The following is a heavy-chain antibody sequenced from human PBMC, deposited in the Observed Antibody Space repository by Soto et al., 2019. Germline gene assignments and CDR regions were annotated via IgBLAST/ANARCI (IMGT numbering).Heavy chain of an antibody. D-gene: IGHD3-9*01. Sequence: GGSLRLSCAASGFTFRSYSINWVRQAPGKGLEWVSSISGSSSFIYYADSVKGRFSISRDNAKNSLYLQMNSLRAEDTAVYYCARDWSSRDWFPHIDYWGQGTLVTVSS. J-gene: IGHJ4*02. CDR3: ARDWSSRDWFPHIDY. V-gene: IGHV3-21*06. CDR1: GFTFRSYS. CDR2: ISGSSSFI.